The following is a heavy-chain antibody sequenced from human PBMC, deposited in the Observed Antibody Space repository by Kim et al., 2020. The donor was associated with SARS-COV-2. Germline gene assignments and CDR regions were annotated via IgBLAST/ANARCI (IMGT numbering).Heavy chain of an antibody. D-gene: IGHD3-10*01. CDR1: GYTFTSYY. CDR3: ARDRIGTMVPDYYGMDV. CDR2: INPSGGST. Sequence: ASVKVSCKASGYTFTSYYMHWVRQAPGQGLEWMGIINPSGGSTSYAQKFQGRVTMTRDTSTSTVYMELSSLRSEDTAVYYCARDRIGTMVPDYYGMDVWGQGTTVTVSS. V-gene: IGHV1-46*01. J-gene: IGHJ6*02.